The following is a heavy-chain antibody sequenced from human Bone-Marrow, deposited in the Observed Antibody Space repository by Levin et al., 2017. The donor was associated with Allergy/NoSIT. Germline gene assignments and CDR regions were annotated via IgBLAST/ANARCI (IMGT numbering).Heavy chain of an antibody. CDR2: IWYDGSNK. CDR1: GFTFSSYG. Sequence: GGSLRLSCAASGFTFSSYGMHWVRQAPGKGLEWVAVIWYDGSNKYYADSVKGRYTISRDNSKNTLYLQMNSLRAEDTAVYYCARDDGVGATYWELDYWGQGTLVTVSS. J-gene: IGHJ4*02. CDR3: ARDDGVGATYWELDY. D-gene: IGHD1-26*01. V-gene: IGHV3-33*01.